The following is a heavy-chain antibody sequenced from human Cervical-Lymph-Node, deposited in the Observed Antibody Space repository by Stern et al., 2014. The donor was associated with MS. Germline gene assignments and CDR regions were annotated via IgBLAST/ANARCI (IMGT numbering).Heavy chain of an antibody. Sequence: QMQLVQSGGAVVQPGRSLRLSCAASGFTFSSYGMHWVRQAPGKGLELVTVISYDGNHKYYAASVKGRFTISRDNSKNTLHLQMNSVTPDDTAIYYCARDYEDTSMLFDHWGQGTLVTVSS. CDR2: ISYDGNHK. CDR3: ARDYEDTSMLFDH. J-gene: IGHJ4*02. CDR1: GFTFSSYG. D-gene: IGHD2-8*01. V-gene: IGHV3-30*03.